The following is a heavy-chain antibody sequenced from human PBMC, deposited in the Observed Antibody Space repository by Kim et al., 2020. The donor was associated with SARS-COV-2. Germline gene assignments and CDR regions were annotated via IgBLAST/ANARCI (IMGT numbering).Heavy chain of an antibody. Sequence: SETLSLTCTVSGGSISYYYWTWIRQPPGEGLEWIGYVFDSGSTNYNPSLKSRVTISLGTSKNQFSLQLPSVTAADTSVYSCARGTYSSDGIVNPRFCYF. V-gene: IGHV4-59*01. CDR1: GGSISYYY. CDR2: VFDSGST. D-gene: IGHD2-15*01. J-gene: IGHJ2*01. CDR3: ARGTYSSDGIVNPRFCYF.